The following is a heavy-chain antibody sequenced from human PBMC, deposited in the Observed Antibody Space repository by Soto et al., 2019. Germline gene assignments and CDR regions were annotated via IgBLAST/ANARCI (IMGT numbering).Heavy chain of an antibody. Sequence: QITLNESGPTVVKPTETLTLTCTFSGFSLTTSGVGVGWVRQSPGKAPEWLAFIYWDDDKRYSTSLKSRLTITKDTPKNKVVLTMANVDPADTATYYCAHRVLRAVFGLVTTTAIYFDFWGQGTPVVVSS. CDR2: IYWDDDK. CDR3: AHRVLRAVFGLVTTTAIYFDF. D-gene: IGHD3-3*01. J-gene: IGHJ4*02. CDR1: GFSLTTSGVG. V-gene: IGHV2-5*02.